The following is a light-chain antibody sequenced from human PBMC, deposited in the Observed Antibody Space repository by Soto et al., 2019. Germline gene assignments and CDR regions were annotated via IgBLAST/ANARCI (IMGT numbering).Light chain of an antibody. CDR3: SSYTSGSTRYV. V-gene: IGLV2-14*01. CDR2: EVS. CDR1: GSDVGGYDY. J-gene: IGLJ1*01. Sequence: QSVLTQPASVSGSPGQSITISCTGTGSDVGGYDYVSWYQQHPGKAPKLMIYEVSNRPSGISDRFSGSKSGNTASLTISGLQAEDEADYFCSSYTSGSTRYVFGTGTKVTVL.